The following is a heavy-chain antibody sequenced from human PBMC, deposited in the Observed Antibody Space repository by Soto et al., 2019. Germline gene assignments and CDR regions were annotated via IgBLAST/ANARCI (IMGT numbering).Heavy chain of an antibody. CDR1: GFTFSIYS. D-gene: IGHD6-25*01. J-gene: IGHJ4*02. V-gene: IGHV3-48*02. CDR2: ITSDRKTI. CDR3: ARSAEGHFDY. Sequence: EVQLVESGGGLVQPGGSLRLSCAASGFTFSIYSMNWVRQAPGKGLEWVSYITSDRKTIHYADSVKGRFTIFRDSAKNSLYLKMNSLRDEDTAVYYCARSAEGHFDYWGQGTLVTVSS.